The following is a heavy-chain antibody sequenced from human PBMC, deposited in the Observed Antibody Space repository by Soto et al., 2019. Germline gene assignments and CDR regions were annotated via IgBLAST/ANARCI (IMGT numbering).Heavy chain of an antibody. J-gene: IGHJ4*02. V-gene: IGHV4-59*01. CDR2: VSSTGST. D-gene: IGHD6-13*01. Sequence: ETLSLTCTVSGASITQYYWNLIRQSPGKGLEWIVSVSSTGSTVFNPSLTSRVTVSLDTSKNQFSLTLNSVTAADTAVYCCARGGGSPYHNHEFDFWGQGTLVTVSS. CDR3: ARGGGSPYHNHEFDF. CDR1: GASITQYY.